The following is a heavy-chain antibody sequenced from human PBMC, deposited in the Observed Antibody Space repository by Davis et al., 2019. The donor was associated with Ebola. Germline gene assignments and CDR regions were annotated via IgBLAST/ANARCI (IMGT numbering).Heavy chain of an antibody. CDR1: GFTFNKYA. J-gene: IGHJ2*01. CDR3: ARDLPGGDWYFDL. V-gene: IGHV3-30*04. Sequence: GEPLKISCAASGFTFNKYAMSWVRQAPGKGLEWVAVISYDGSNKYYADSVKGRFTISRDNSKNTLYLQMSSLRAEDTAVYYCARDLPGGDWYFDLWGRGTLVTVSS. D-gene: IGHD1-14*01. CDR2: ISYDGSNK.